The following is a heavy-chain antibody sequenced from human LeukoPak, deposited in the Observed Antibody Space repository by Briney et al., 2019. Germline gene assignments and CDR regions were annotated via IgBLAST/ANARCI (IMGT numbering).Heavy chain of an antibody. CDR1: IDSFSNYH. Sequence: PSETLSLTCAVYIDSFSNYHWNWIRQTPAKGMEGIVEVNESGGTNISPSLRSRVILSVDTSKNQFSLKLISVTVADTAIYYCARGQGATVPQVGKNWFDPWGQGTRVTVSS. J-gene: IGHJ5*02. CDR3: ARGQGATVPQVGKNWFDP. CDR2: VNESGGT. V-gene: IGHV4-34*01. D-gene: IGHD1-26*01.